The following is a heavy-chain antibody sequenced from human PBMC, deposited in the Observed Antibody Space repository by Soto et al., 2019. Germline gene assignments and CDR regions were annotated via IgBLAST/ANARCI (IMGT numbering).Heavy chain of an antibody. CDR1: GSTFSNYY. D-gene: IGHD3-10*01. Sequence: ASVKVSCKASGSTFSNYYMHWVRQAPGQGLEWMGIINPSGENTNYAQKFQGRVTMTRDTSTSTVYMELSSLTSEDTAVYYCAQYYYGTSGTFDPWGQGNLVTVSS. CDR3: AQYYYGTSGTFDP. V-gene: IGHV1-46*01. J-gene: IGHJ5*02. CDR2: INPSGENT.